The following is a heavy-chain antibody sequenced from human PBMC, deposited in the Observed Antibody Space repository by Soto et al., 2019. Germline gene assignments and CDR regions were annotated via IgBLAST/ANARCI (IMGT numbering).Heavy chain of an antibody. J-gene: IGHJ4*02. CDR3: ARDDYGIYPY. Sequence: ASVKVSCKASGYTITAYYIHWVRQAPGQGLEWMGWIDPRNGGTVYAQKFQGRVTMTRDTSISTVYMDLSGLGSDDTALYFCARDDYGIYPYWGQGSLVNVS. CDR1: GYTITAYY. D-gene: IGHD1-26*01. CDR2: IDPRNGGT. V-gene: IGHV1-2*02.